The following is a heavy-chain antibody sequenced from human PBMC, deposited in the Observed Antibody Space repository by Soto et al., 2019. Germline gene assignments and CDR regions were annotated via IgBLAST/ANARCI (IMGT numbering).Heavy chain of an antibody. D-gene: IGHD1-1*01. Sequence: QLQLQESGPGLVKPSETLSLTCTVSGGSISSSSYYWGWIRQPPGKGLEWIGSIYYSGSTYYNPSLKSRVTISVDTSKNQFSLKRSSVTAADTAVYYCATGTTRDYYYYYMDVWGKGTTVTVSS. J-gene: IGHJ6*03. CDR2: IYYSGST. CDR1: GGSISSSSYY. CDR3: ATGTTRDYYYYYMDV. V-gene: IGHV4-39*01.